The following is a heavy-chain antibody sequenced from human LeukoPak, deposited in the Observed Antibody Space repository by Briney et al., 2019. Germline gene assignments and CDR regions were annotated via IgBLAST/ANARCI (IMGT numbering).Heavy chain of an antibody. CDR1: GFIFSSYA. J-gene: IGHJ4*02. CDR3: AKYRLVRGVITDYYFDY. CDR2: ISGSGTTT. Sequence: GGSLRLSCAASGFIFSSYAMSWVRQAPGQGLERVSVISGSGTTTHYADSVKSRFTISRDNSQYTLYLQMNSLRGEDTAVYYCAKYRLVRGVITDYYFDYWGQGTLVTVSS. V-gene: IGHV3-23*01. D-gene: IGHD3-10*01.